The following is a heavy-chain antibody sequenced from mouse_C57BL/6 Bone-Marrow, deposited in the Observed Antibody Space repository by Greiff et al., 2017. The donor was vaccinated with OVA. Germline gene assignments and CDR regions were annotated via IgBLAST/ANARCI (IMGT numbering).Heavy chain of an antibody. CDR3: ARSGDYPWFAY. CDR1: GYTFTSYW. CDR2: IHPNSGST. J-gene: IGHJ3*01. Sequence: QVQLQQSGAELVKPGASVKLSCKASGYTFTSYWMHWVKQRPGQGLEWIGMIHPNSGSTNYNEKFKSKATLTVDKSSSTAYMQLSSLTSEDSAVYYCARSGDYPWFAYWGQGTLVTVSA. D-gene: IGHD2-4*01. V-gene: IGHV1-64*01.